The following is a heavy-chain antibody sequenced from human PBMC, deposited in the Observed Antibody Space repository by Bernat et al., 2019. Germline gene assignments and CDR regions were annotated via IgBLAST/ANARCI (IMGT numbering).Heavy chain of an antibody. J-gene: IGHJ3*02. Sequence: EVQLVESGGGLVQPGGSLRLSCAASGFTFSSYEMNWVRQAPGKGLEWVSYISSSGSTIYYADSVKGRFTISRDNAKNSLYLQMNSLRAEDTAVYYCARVIFWSGFKPDDAFDIWGQGTMVTVSS. CDR3: ARVIFWSGFKPDDAFDI. CDR1: GFTFSSYE. CDR2: ISSSGSTI. D-gene: IGHD3-3*01. V-gene: IGHV3-48*03.